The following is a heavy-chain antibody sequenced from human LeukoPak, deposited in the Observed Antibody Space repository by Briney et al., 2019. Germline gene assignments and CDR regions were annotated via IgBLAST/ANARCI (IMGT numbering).Heavy chain of an antibody. CDR3: ARGYCSGGSCYSVENWFDP. Sequence: ASVKVSCKASGSPFTKYYMFWVRQAPGQGLEWMGRINPSSGGTDYAQKFQGRVTMTRDTSISTAYMELSRLRSDDTAMYYCARGYCSGGSCYSVENWFDPWGQGTLVTVSS. D-gene: IGHD2-15*01. CDR1: GSPFTKYY. CDR2: INPSSGGT. J-gene: IGHJ5*02. V-gene: IGHV1-2*06.